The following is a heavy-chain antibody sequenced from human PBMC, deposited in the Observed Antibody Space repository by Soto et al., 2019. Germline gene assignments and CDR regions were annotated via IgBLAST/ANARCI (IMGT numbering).Heavy chain of an antibody. CDR2: IWYDGSNK. CDR3: ASESSTSPFDP. D-gene: IGHD2-2*01. Sequence: GGSLRLSCAASGFTFSSYGMHWVRQAPGKGLEWVAVIWYDGSNKYYADSVKGRFTISRDNSKNTLYLQMNSLRAKDTAVYYCASESSTSPFDPWGQGTLVTVSS. V-gene: IGHV3-33*01. CDR1: GFTFSSYG. J-gene: IGHJ5*02.